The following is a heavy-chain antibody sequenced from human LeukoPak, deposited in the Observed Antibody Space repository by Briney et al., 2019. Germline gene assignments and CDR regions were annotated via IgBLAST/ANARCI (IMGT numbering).Heavy chain of an antibody. CDR3: ARGTVTTGYFDY. CDR2: IHYTGGT. Sequence: SETLSLTCTVSGVSISNYYWSWIRQPPGKGLEWIGYIHYTGGTNYNPSLKSRVTMSVGTSSNQFSLRLTSVTAADTAVYYCARGTVTTGYFDYRGQGTLVTVTS. V-gene: IGHV4-59*01. D-gene: IGHD4-17*01. CDR1: GVSISNYY. J-gene: IGHJ4*02.